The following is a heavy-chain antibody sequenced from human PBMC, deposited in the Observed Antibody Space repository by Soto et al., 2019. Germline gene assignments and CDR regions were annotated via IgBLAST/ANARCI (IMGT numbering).Heavy chain of an antibody. CDR1: GGSISSGGYY. V-gene: IGHV4-31*03. D-gene: IGHD6-6*01. CDR3: ARDPVVLTAARLGYYYYYGMDV. CDR2: IYYSGST. Sequence: SETLSLTCTVSGGSISSGGYYWGWIRQHPGKGLEWIGYIYYSGSTYYNPSLKSRVTISVDTSKNQFSLKLSSVTAADTAVYYCARDPVVLTAARLGYYYYYGMDVWGQGTTVTVSS. J-gene: IGHJ6*02.